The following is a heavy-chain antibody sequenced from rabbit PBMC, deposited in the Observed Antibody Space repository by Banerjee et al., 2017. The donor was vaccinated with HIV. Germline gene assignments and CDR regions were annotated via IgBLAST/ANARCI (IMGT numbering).Heavy chain of an antibody. CDR1: GFDFSSSYY. CDR2: IYGGSSGST. V-gene: IGHV1S40*01. D-gene: IGHD2-1*01. J-gene: IGHJ4*01. Sequence: QSLEESGGDLVKPGASLTLTCKASGFDFSSSYYMCWVRQAPGKGLECIACIYGGSSGSTWYANWAKGRFTISKTSSTTVTLQMTSLTVADTATYFCARGSATMTMVITGYYLNLWGPGTLVTVS. CDR3: ARGSATMTMVITGYYLNL.